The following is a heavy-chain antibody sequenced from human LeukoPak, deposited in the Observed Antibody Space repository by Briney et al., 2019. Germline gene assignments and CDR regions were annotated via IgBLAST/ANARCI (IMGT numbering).Heavy chain of an antibody. CDR2: IYSGGST. V-gene: IGHV3-53*04. D-gene: IGHD3-22*01. CDR1: GFTASSNY. CDR3: ARGQGSYYYDSSGYLDY. J-gene: IGHJ4*02. Sequence: PGGSLRLSCAASGFTASSNYMSWVRQAPGKGLEWVSVIYSGGSTYYADSVKGRFTISRHNSKNTLYLQMNSLRAEDTAVYYCARGQGSYYYDSSGYLDYWGQGTLVTVSS.